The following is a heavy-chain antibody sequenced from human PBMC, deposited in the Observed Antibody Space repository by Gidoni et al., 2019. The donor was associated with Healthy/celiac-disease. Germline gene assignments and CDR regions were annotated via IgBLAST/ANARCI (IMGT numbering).Heavy chain of an antibody. D-gene: IGHD3-22*01. CDR1: GCSISTSSYY. CDR2: IYYSGST. Sequence: QLQLQASGPGLLKPSETLSLTCTVSGCSISTSSYYWGWIRQPPGKGLEWIGSIYYSGSTYYNPSLKSRVTISVDTSKNQFSLKLSSVTAADTAVYYCAQAGLKWLLPNYFDYWGQGTLVTVSS. V-gene: IGHV4-39*01. J-gene: IGHJ4*02. CDR3: AQAGLKWLLPNYFDY.